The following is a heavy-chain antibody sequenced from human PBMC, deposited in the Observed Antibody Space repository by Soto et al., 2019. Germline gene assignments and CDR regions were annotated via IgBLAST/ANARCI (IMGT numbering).Heavy chain of an antibody. V-gene: IGHV4-61*01. CDR3: ARTRDNNINYYYALDV. Sequence: PSETLSLTCTVSGASVSSPTHYCNCIRQSPGKGLEWIGFVYYIGITNYSPSLKSRVTISLDTSKDQFSLRLTSVTAADTAVYYCARTRDNNINYYYALDVWGQGTTVTVSS. D-gene: IGHD1-20*01. CDR2: VYYIGIT. J-gene: IGHJ6*02. CDR1: GASVSSPTHY.